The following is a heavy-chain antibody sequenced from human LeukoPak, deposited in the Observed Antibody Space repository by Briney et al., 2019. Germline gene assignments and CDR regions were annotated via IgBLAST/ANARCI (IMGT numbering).Heavy chain of an antibody. Sequence: ASVKVSCKASGYTFTGYYMHWVRQAPGQGLEWMGWINPNSGGTNYAQKFQGRVTMTRDTSISTAYMELSRLRSDDTAVYYCARAVFTDQLWFGESSPRVYFDYWGQGTLVTVSS. CDR3: ARAVFTDQLWFGESSPRVYFDY. J-gene: IGHJ4*02. CDR2: INPNSGGT. V-gene: IGHV1-2*02. D-gene: IGHD3-10*01. CDR1: GYTFTGYY.